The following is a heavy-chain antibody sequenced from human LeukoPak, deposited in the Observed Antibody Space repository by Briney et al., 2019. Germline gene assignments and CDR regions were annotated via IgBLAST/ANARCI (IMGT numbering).Heavy chain of an antibody. Sequence: ASVKVSCKASGGTFSSYTISWVRQAPGQGLEWMGRIIPILGIANYAQKFQGRVTITADKSTSTAYMELSSLRSEDTAVYYCARAPDSGSSVGDGNYYYYYGMDVWGQGTTVTVSS. CDR3: ARAPDSGSSVGDGNYYYYYGMDV. V-gene: IGHV1-69*02. CDR2: IIPILGIA. J-gene: IGHJ6*02. CDR1: GGTFSSYT. D-gene: IGHD6-6*01.